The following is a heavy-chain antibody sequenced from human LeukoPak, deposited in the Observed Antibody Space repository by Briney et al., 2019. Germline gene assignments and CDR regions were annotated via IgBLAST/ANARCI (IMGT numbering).Heavy chain of an antibody. J-gene: IGHJ6*03. CDR1: GFTFSSYA. Sequence: PGRSLRLSCAASGFTFSSYAVHWVRQVPGKGLEWVAVISYDGSNKYYADSVKGRFTISRDNAENSLYLQMNSLRAEDTAVYYCAREYYFYHMDGWGEGTTVTVSS. V-gene: IGHV3-30*04. CDR2: ISYDGSNK. CDR3: AREYYFYHMDG.